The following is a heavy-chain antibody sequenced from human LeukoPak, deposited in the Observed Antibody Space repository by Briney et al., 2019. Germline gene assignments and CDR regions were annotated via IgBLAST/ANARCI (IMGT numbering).Heavy chain of an antibody. CDR3: AGCGGDCSTSDY. CDR1: GFTVSSNY. V-gene: IGHV3-66*01. CDR2: IYSGGRT. D-gene: IGHD2-21*02. J-gene: IGHJ4*02. Sequence: GGSLRLSCAASGFTVSSNYMTWVRQAPGKGLEWVSVIYSGGRTYYADSVKGRFTISRDNSKNTVYLQLNSLRGEDTAVYYCAGCGGDCSTSDYWGQGTLVTVSS.